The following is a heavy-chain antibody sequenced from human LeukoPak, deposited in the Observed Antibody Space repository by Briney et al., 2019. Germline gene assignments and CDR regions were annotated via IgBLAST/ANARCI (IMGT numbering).Heavy chain of an antibody. V-gene: IGHV3-11*04. CDR2: ISSSGSTI. CDR1: GFTFSDYY. Sequence: GGSLRLSCAASGFTFSDYYMSWIRQAPGKGLEWVSYISSSGSTIYYADSVKGRFTISRDNAKNSLYLQMSSLRAEDTAVYYCAKDRRGSCNAGSCYCCDYWGRGALVTVSS. D-gene: IGHD2-15*01. J-gene: IGHJ4*02. CDR3: AKDRRGSCNAGSCYCCDY.